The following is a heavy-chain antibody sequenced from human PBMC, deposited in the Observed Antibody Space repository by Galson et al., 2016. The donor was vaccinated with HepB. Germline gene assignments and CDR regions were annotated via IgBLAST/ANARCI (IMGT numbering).Heavy chain of an antibody. CDR2: IKQDGTE. CDR3: ARFSGRYNGDFDY. V-gene: IGHV3-7*04. Sequence: SLRLSCATSGFTFSSNWMSWVRQAPGKGLEWVANIKQDGTENYVDSVKGRFTISRDNAKNSLYLQMNSLRAEDTAAYYCARFSGRYNGDFDYWGQGTLVTVSS. CDR1: GFTFSSNW. D-gene: IGHD1-26*01. J-gene: IGHJ4*02.